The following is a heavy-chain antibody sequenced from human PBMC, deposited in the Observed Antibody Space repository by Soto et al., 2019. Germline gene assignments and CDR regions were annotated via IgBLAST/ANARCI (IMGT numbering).Heavy chain of an antibody. CDR3: ARDRVYYYDSSGSHNLFDP. V-gene: IGHV1-3*01. CDR1: GYTFTSYA. CDR2: INAGNGNT. Sequence: ASVKVSCKASGYTFTSYAMHWVRQAPGQRLEWMGWINAGNGNTKYSQKFQGRVTITRDTSASTAYMELSSLRSEDTAVYYCARDRVYYYDSSGSHNLFDPWGQGTLVTVSS. J-gene: IGHJ5*02. D-gene: IGHD3-22*01.